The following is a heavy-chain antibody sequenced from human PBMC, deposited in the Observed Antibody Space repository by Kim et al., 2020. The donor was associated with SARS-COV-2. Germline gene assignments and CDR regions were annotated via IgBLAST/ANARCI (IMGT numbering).Heavy chain of an antibody. Sequence: GGSLRLSCAASGFTFSSYEMNWVRQAPGKGLEWVSYISSSGNTIYYADSVKGRFTISRDNAKNSLYLQINSLRAEDTAVYYCAREFSSGYGVEYWGQGTLVTVSS. D-gene: IGHD3-22*01. CDR3: AREFSSGYGVEY. J-gene: IGHJ4*02. CDR1: GFTFSSYE. V-gene: IGHV3-48*03. CDR2: ISSSGNTI.